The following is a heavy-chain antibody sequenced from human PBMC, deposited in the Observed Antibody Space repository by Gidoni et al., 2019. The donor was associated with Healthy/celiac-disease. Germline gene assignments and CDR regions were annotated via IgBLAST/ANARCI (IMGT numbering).Heavy chain of an antibody. CDR3: ARDADYDYVWGSYRQPDY. CDR1: GFTFTRYA. J-gene: IGHJ4*02. CDR2: ISYDGSNK. V-gene: IGHV3-30*01. Sequence: HVQLVDSGGGVVQPGRSLRLSCAASGFTFTRYAMHWVRQAPGKGIEWVAVISYDGSNKDYADSVKGRFTISRDNSKNTLYLQMNSLRAEDTAVYYCARDADYDYVWGSYRQPDYWGQGTLVTVSS. D-gene: IGHD3-16*02.